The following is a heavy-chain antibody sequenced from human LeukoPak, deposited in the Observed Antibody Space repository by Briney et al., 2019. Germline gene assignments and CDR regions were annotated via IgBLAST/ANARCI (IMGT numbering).Heavy chain of an antibody. J-gene: IGHJ4*02. D-gene: IGHD2-2*01. Sequence: SETLSLTCTVSGGSISSSNYYWGWIRQPPGKGLEWIGSLYYSGSTFYNPSLKSRVTISVDTSKNQFSLKLSSVTAADTAVYYCARYGDIVVVPAAPSYWGQGTLVTVSS. CDR3: ARYGDIVVVPAAPSY. V-gene: IGHV4-39*07. CDR2: LYYSGST. CDR1: GGSISSSNYY.